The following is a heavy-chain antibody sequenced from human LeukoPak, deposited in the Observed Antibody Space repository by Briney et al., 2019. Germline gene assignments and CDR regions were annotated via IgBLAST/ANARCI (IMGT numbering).Heavy chain of an antibody. CDR1: GYTFTSYY. CDR2: INPSGGST. V-gene: IGHV1-46*01. J-gene: IGHJ4*02. Sequence: ASVKVSCKASGYTFTSYYMHWVRQAPGQGLEWMGIINPSGGSTSYAQKFQGRVTMTRDTFTSTVYMELSSLRSEDTAVYYCARDRTVIPAAMSGISYWGQGTLVTVSS. CDR3: ARDRTVIPAAMSGISY. D-gene: IGHD2-2*01.